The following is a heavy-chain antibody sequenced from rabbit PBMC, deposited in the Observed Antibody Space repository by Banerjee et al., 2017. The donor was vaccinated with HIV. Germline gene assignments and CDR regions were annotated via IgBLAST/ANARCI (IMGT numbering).Heavy chain of an antibody. J-gene: IGHJ4*01. V-gene: IGHV1S45*01. CDR2: IYAGSSGST. CDR3: ARGYSSDYWIPQYFNL. Sequence: QQQLEESGGDLVKPGASLTLTCTASGFSFSSNYCICWVRQAPGKGLGWIACIYAGSSGSTYYASWAKGRFTISETSSTTVTLQMTSLTAADTATYFCARGYSSDYWIPQYFNLWGPGTLVTVS. CDR1: GFSFSSNYC. D-gene: IGHD1-1*01.